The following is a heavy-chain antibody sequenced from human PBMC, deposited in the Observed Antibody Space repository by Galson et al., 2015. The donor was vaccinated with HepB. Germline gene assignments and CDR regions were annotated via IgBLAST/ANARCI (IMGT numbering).Heavy chain of an antibody. V-gene: IGHV5-51*01. CDR2: IYPGDSDT. D-gene: IGHD5-24*01. Sequence: QSGAEVKKLGESLKISCKGSGYNFSNYWIGWVRQMPGKGLEWMGIIYPGDSDTRYSPSFQGQVTISADKSISTAYLQWSSLKAADTAMYYCARHLSGDGFNRGLDYWGQGTLVTVSS. J-gene: IGHJ4*02. CDR3: ARHLSGDGFNRGLDY. CDR1: GYNFSNYW.